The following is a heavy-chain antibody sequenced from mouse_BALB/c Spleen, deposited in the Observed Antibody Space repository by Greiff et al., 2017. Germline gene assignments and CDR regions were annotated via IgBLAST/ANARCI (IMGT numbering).Heavy chain of an antibody. Sequence: VQLQQPGAELVRPGASVKLSCKASGYTFTSYWINWVKQRPGQGLEWIGNIYPSDSYTNYNQKFKDKATLTVDKSSSTAYMQLSSPTSEDSAVYYCTRCMITSYAMDYWGQGTSVTVSS. CDR2: IYPSDSYT. CDR3: TRCMITSYAMDY. V-gene: IGHV1-69*02. CDR1: GYTFTSYW. D-gene: IGHD2-4*01. J-gene: IGHJ4*01.